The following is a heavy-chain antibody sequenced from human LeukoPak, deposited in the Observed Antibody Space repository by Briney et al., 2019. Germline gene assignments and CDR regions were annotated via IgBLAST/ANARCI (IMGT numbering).Heavy chain of an antibody. CDR3: AREGYYDSSGYSHY. Sequence: GGSLRLSCAASGFTFSSYSMNWVRQAPGKGLEWVSYISSSSSTIYYADSVKGRFTISRDNAKNSLYLQMNSLRAGDTTVYYCAREGYYDSSGYSHYWGQGTLVTVSS. J-gene: IGHJ4*02. V-gene: IGHV3-48*01. CDR2: ISSSSSTI. D-gene: IGHD3-22*01. CDR1: GFTFSSYS.